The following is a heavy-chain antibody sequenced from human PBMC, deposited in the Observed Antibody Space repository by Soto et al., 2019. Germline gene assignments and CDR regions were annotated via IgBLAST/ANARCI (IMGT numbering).Heavy chain of an antibody. J-gene: IGHJ1*01. CDR3: ATTLTPSAEYLQH. Sequence: PGGSLRLSCGASGFIFRNYWMSWVRQAPGKGLEWVAHIKDDGSDIHYVDSVKDRFTISRDNAKSSLILQMNSLRTEDTAVYYCATTLTPSAEYLQHWGQGTPVTVSS. CDR1: GFIFRNYW. V-gene: IGHV3-7*01. CDR2: IKDDGSDI. D-gene: IGHD3-16*01.